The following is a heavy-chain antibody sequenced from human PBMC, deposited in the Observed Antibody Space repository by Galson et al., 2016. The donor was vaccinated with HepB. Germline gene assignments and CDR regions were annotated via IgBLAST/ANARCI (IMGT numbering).Heavy chain of an antibody. V-gene: IGHV4-61*03. CDR1: GGSVNSGTHY. J-gene: IGHJ5*02. CDR2: IYYTGTT. D-gene: IGHD6-19*01. CDR3: ARREGYTSGRYWFDP. Sequence: SETLSLTCIVSGGSVNSGTHYWTWIRQSPGKGLECVGYIYYTGTTKNNPSLKSRVTISVDASRNHISLNLTSVTAADTAIYYCARREGYTSGRYWFDPWGPGILVTVSS.